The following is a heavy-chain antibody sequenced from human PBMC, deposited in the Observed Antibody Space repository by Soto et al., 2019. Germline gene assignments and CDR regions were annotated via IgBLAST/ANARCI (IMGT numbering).Heavy chain of an antibody. CDR2: VSYDGDNE. V-gene: IGHV3-30*03. Sequence: PGGSLRLSCAASGFTFSNYAMHWVRQAPGKGLEWVAIVSYDGDNEYYADSVRGRFTISRDNAKNSLYLQMNSLRDEDTAVYYCARGDFYDSSGPFSDAFAIWGQGTLVTVSS. D-gene: IGHD3-22*01. CDR1: GFTFSNYA. J-gene: IGHJ3*02. CDR3: ARGDFYDSSGPFSDAFAI.